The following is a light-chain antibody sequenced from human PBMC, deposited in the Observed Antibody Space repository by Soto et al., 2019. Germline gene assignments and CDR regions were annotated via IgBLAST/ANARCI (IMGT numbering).Light chain of an antibody. Sequence: EIVVTQSPATVSLSPGERSTLCFMASQSVTNNLAWYRQKPGQAPRLLIYGASTRTIAIPARFSGSGSGTDFTLTISSLQSEDFAVYYCQQYNNWPRTFGQGTKVDI. J-gene: IGKJ1*01. CDR2: GAS. CDR3: QQYNNWPRT. V-gene: IGKV3-15*01. CDR1: QSVTNN.